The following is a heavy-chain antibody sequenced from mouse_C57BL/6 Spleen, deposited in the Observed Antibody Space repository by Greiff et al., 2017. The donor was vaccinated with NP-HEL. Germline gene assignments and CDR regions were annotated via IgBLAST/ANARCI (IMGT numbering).Heavy chain of an antibody. CDR2: IYPGSGST. Sequence: QVQLKQPGAELVKPGASVKMSCKASGYTFTSYWITWVKQRPGQGLEWIGDIYPGSGSTNYNEKFKSKATLTVDTSSSTAYMQLSSLTSEDSAVYYCARDGYYVGYFDVWGTGTTVTVSS. CDR1: GYTFTSYW. D-gene: IGHD2-3*01. CDR3: ARDGYYVGYFDV. V-gene: IGHV1-55*01. J-gene: IGHJ1*03.